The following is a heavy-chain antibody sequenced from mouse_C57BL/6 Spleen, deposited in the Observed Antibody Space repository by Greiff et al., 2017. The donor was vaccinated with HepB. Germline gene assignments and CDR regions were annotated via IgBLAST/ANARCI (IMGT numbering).Heavy chain of an antibody. Sequence: QVQLQQPGAELVKPGASVKLSCKASGYTFTSYWMHWVKQRPGQGLEWIGMIHPNSGSTNYNEKFKSKATLTVDKSSSTAYMQLSSLTSEDSAVYSCVDSWEYYDCDRGFAYWGQGTLVTVSA. CDR1: GYTFTSYW. D-gene: IGHD2-4*01. J-gene: IGHJ3*01. CDR3: VDSWEYYDCDRGFAY. CDR2: IHPNSGST. V-gene: IGHV1-64*01.